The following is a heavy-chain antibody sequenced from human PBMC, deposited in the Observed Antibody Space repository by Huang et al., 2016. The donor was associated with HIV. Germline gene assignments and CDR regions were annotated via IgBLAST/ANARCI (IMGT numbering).Heavy chain of an antibody. CDR3: ARERMMSWLDDHDAFDI. J-gene: IGHJ3*02. CDR2: INQSGST. Sequence: QVQLQQWGAGLLKPSETLSLTCAVYGGSFSGYSWSWIRQSPGKGLEWIGEINQSGSTNYNPSLKSRLTISVDTSKNQFSLKLSCVTAADTAVYYCARERMMSWLDDHDAFDIWGQGTMVTVSS. D-gene: IGHD1-1*01. CDR1: GGSFSGYS. V-gene: IGHV4-34*01.